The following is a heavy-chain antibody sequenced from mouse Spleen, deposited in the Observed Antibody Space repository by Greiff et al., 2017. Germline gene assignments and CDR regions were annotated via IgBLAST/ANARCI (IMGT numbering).Heavy chain of an antibody. D-gene: IGHD2-13*01. V-gene: IGHV3-6*01. Sequence: EVKLVESGPGLVKPSQSLSLTCSVTGYSITSGYYWNWIRQFPGNKLEWMGYISYDGSNNYNPSLKNRISITRDTSKNQFFLKLNSVTTEDTATYYCAREGLGAMDYWGQGTSVTVSS. J-gene: IGHJ4*01. CDR1: GYSITSGYY. CDR3: AREGLGAMDY. CDR2: ISYDGSN.